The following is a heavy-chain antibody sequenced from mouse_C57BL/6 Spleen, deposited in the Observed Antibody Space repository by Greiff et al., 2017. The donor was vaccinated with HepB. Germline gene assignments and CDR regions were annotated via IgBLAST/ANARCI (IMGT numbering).Heavy chain of an antibody. CDR2: IDPSDSET. Sequence: QVQLQQSGAELVRPGSSVKLSCKASGYTFTSYWMHWVKQRPIQGLEWIGNIDPSDSETHYNQKFKDKATLTVDKSSSTAYMQLSSLTSEDSAVYYCARGDYGMDYWGQGTSVTVSS. J-gene: IGHJ4*01. CDR3: ARGDYGMDY. V-gene: IGHV1-52*01. CDR1: GYTFTSYW.